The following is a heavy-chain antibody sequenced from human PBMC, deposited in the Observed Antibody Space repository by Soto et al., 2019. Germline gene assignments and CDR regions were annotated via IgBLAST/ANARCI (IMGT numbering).Heavy chain of an antibody. CDR1: GGSISSYY. CDR2: IYYSGST. V-gene: IGHV4-59*01. J-gene: IGHJ5*02. D-gene: IGHD3-16*02. Sequence: SETLSLTCTVSGGSISSYYWSWIRQPPGKGLEWIGYIYYSGSTNYNPYLKSRVTISVDTSKNQFSLKLSPVTAADTAVYYCARARIMITFGGVIPHWFDPWGQGTLVTVSS. CDR3: ARARIMITFGGVIPHWFDP.